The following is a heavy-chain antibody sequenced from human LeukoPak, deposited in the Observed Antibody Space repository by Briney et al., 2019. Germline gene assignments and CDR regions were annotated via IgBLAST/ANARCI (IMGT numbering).Heavy chain of an antibody. D-gene: IGHD3-22*01. V-gene: IGHV3-64*05. J-gene: IGHJ4*02. CDR2: ISSNGGST. CDR1: GLALSNFA. CDR3: VKDYYDTSGYYHDY. Sequence: PGGSLRLSCAASGLALSNFAMSWVRQTPGKGLEYVSAISSNGGSTYYADSVKGRFTLSRDNSKNTLYVQMSSQRAEDTAVYYCVKDYYDTSGYYHDYWGQGTLVTASS.